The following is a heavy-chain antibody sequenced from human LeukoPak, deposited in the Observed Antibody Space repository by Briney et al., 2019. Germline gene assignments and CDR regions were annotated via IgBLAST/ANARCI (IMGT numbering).Heavy chain of an antibody. Sequence: PGGSLRLSCAASRFTFSSYAMSWVRQAPGKGLEWVSAISGSGGSTYYADSVKGRFTISRDNSKNTLYLQMNSLRAEDTAVYYCAKGLGSSGYYSPDYWGRGTLVTVSS. J-gene: IGHJ4*02. CDR2: ISGSGGST. D-gene: IGHD3-22*01. CDR1: RFTFSSYA. CDR3: AKGLGSSGYYSPDY. V-gene: IGHV3-23*01.